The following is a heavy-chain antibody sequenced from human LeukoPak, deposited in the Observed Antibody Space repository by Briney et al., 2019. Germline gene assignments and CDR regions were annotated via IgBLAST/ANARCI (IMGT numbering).Heavy chain of an antibody. CDR2: ISSSSSNI. CDR3: ARDLVVVPAAIYYYYYYGMDV. CDR1: GFTFSSYS. V-gene: IGHV3-48*01. J-gene: IGHJ6*02. Sequence: GGSLRLSCAASGFTFSSYSMNWVRQAPGKGLEWVSYISSSSSNIYYADSVKGRFTISRDNAKNSLYLQMNSLRAEDTAVYYCARDLVVVPAAIYYYYYYGMDVWGQGTTVTVSS. D-gene: IGHD2-2*01.